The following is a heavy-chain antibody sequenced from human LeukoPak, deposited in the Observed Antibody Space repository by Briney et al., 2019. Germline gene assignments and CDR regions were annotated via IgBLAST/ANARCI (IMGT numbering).Heavy chain of an antibody. Sequence: ASVKVSCKAPGYTFTSYGISWVRQAPGQGLEWMGWTSAYNGNTNYAQKLQGRVTMTTDTSTSTAYMELRSLRSDDTAVYYCARDHRVTRPGGGIDYWGQGTLVTVSS. J-gene: IGHJ4*02. CDR2: TSAYNGNT. CDR3: ARDHRVTRPGGGIDY. V-gene: IGHV1-18*01. CDR1: GYTFTSYG. D-gene: IGHD2-15*01.